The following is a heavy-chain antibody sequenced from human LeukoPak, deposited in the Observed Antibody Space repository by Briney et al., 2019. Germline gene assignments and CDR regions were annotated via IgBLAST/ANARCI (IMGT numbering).Heavy chain of an antibody. Sequence: PSETLSLTCTVSGGSISSGGYYWSWIRQPPGKGLEWIGYIYHSGSTYYNPSLKSRVTISVDKSKNQFSLKLSSVTAADTAVYYCARGITMVRGVMVYWGQGTLVTVSS. CDR3: ARGITMVRGVMVY. D-gene: IGHD3-10*01. CDR1: GGSISSGGYY. CDR2: IYHSGST. V-gene: IGHV4-30-2*01. J-gene: IGHJ4*02.